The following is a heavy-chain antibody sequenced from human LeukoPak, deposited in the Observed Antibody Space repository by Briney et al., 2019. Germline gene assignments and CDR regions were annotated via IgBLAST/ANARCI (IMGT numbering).Heavy chain of an antibody. CDR2: LYSGGTT. J-gene: IGHJ4*02. D-gene: IGHD5/OR15-5a*01. CDR1: GFTFSSYA. V-gene: IGHV3-23*05. CDR3: ARASTTTTIFDS. Sequence: PGGSLRLSCAASGFTFSSYAMSWVRQAPGEGLEWVSALYSGGTTYYADSVKGRFTISRDNSKNTVYLQMNSLRAEDTAVYYCARASTTTTIFDSWGQGALVTVSS.